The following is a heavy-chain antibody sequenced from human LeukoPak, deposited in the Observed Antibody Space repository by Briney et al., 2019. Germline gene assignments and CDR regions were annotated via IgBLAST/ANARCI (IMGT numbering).Heavy chain of an antibody. CDR2: IYYSGSP. CDR3: AREPPYYYDSSGYQDY. V-gene: IGHV4-59*01. D-gene: IGHD3-22*01. J-gene: IGHJ4*02. CDR1: GGSISSYY. Sequence: PSETLSPTCTVSGGSISSYYWSWIRQPPGKGLEWIGYIYYSGSPNYNPSLNSRVTISVDMSKNQFSLKLSSVTAADTAVYYCAREPPYYYDSSGYQDYWGQGTLVTVSS.